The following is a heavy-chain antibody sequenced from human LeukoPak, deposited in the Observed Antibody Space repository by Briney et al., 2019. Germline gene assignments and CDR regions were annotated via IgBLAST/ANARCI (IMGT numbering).Heavy chain of an antibody. Sequence: PSETLSLTCTVSGGSISSSSYYWGWIRQPPGKGLEWIGSIYYSGSTYYNPSLKSRVTISLDTSKNQFSLKLSSLTAADTAVYYCARHRSCYYYGSGSFCRSRWFDPWGQGTLVTVSS. J-gene: IGHJ5*02. V-gene: IGHV4-39*01. CDR2: IYYSGST. CDR3: ARHRSCYYYGSGSFCRSRWFDP. CDR1: GGSISSSSYY. D-gene: IGHD3-10*01.